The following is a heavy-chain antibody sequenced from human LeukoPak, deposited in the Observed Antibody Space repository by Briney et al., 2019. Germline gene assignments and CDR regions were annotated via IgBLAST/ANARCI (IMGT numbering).Heavy chain of an antibody. CDR3: ARHSGGTYYVSLDP. Sequence: PSETLSLTCAVYGGSFSGYYWSWIRQPPGKGLEWIGESNHSGSTKYNPPLKSRVTISVDTSKNQFSLKLSSVTAADTAVYYCARHSGGTYYVSLDPWGQGTLVTVSS. J-gene: IGHJ5*02. CDR1: GGSFSGYY. D-gene: IGHD1-26*01. CDR2: SNHSGST. V-gene: IGHV4-34*01.